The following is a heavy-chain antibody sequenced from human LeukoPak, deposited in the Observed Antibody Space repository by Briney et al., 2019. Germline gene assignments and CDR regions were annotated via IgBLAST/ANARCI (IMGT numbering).Heavy chain of an antibody. V-gene: IGHV3-74*01. Sequence: SGGSLGLSCAASGFTFNTYWMIWVRQVPGKGLVYVSHMNADGSITNYADSVKGRFTISRDNAKNTLYLQMDSLRAEDTALYYCGRGNYGSVDYWGQGTLVTVSS. CDR1: GFTFNTYW. D-gene: IGHD3-10*01. J-gene: IGHJ4*02. CDR2: MNADGSIT. CDR3: GRGNYGSVDY.